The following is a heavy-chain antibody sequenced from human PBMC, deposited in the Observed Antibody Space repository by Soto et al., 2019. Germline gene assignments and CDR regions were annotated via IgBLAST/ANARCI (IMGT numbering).Heavy chain of an antibody. V-gene: IGHV3-74*01. Sequence: GGSLRLSCAASGFSFSSYWMHWVRQAPGKGLVWVSRINSDGSTTTYADSVKGRFTISRDNAKNTLYLQMNSLRAEDTAVYYCARGGSSSWFRALDYWGQGTLVTVSS. D-gene: IGHD6-13*01. J-gene: IGHJ4*02. CDR3: ARGGSSSWFRALDY. CDR2: INSDGSTT. CDR1: GFSFSSYW.